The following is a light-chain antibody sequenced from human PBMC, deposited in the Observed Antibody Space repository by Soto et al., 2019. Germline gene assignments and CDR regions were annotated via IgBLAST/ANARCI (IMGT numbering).Light chain of an antibody. V-gene: IGKV1-17*03. J-gene: IGKJ1*01. CDR2: GAS. CDR1: QGISNY. CDR3: QQYGNSRGT. Sequence: DIQMTQSPSAMSASVGDRVTITCRASQGISNYLAWFQQKPGKVPKRLIYGASSLQGGVPSRFSGSGSGTDFTLTISRLEPEDFAVYYCQQYGNSRGTFGQGTKVDI.